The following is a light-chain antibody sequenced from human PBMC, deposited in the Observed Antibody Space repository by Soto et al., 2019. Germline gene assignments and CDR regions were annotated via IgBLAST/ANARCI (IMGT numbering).Light chain of an antibody. CDR3: CSYAGSSTYVV. CDR2: EGS. Sequence: QSAVTQPASVSGSPGQSITISCTGTSSDVGSYNLVSWYQQHPGKAPKLMIYEGSKRPSGVSNRFSGSKSGNTASLTISGLQAEDEADYYCCSYAGSSTYVVFGGGTQLTVL. V-gene: IGLV2-23*01. CDR1: SSDVGSYNL. J-gene: IGLJ2*01.